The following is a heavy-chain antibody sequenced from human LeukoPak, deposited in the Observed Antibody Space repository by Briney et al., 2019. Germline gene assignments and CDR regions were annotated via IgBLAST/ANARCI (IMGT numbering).Heavy chain of an antibody. CDR2: IRSSGSPT. V-gene: IGHV3-48*02. CDR3: AGTNWNDPDY. Sequence: GGSLRLSCAASGFTFSSYSMNWVRQAPGKGLEWVSNIRSSGSPTHDADYVKGRFTISRDNAQTSLYLQMNSLRDEDTAVYYCAGTNWNDPDYWGQGTLVTVSS. J-gene: IGHJ4*02. D-gene: IGHD1-1*01. CDR1: GFTFSSYS.